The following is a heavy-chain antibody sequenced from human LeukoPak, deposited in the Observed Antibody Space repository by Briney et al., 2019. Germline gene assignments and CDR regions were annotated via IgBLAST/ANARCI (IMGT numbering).Heavy chain of an antibody. CDR2: ISSSSSTI. CDR3: ARAHSSSWYLFDY. D-gene: IGHD6-13*01. J-gene: IGHJ4*02. CDR1: GFTFSSYS. Sequence: PGGSLRLSCAASGFTFSSYSMNWVRQAPGKGLEWVSYISSSSSTIYYADSVKGRFTIARDNAKNSLYLQMNSVRAEDTAVYYCARAHSSSWYLFDYWGQGTLVTVSS. V-gene: IGHV3-48*01.